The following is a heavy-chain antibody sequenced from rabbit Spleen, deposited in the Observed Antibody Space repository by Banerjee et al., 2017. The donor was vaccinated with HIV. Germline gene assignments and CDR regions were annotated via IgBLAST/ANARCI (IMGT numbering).Heavy chain of an antibody. Sequence: QEHLEESGGGLVKPETSLTLTCKASGFSFNSGYDMCWVHQAPGKGLEWIACIYAGSSGNTYSATWAKGRFTISKTSSTTVTLQMTSLTAADTATYFCARDTSSSFSSYGMDLWGQGTLVTVS. J-gene: IGHJ6*01. CDR2: IYAGSSGNT. D-gene: IGHD1-1*01. CDR1: GFSFNSGYD. V-gene: IGHV1S45*01. CDR3: ARDTSSSFSSYGMDL.